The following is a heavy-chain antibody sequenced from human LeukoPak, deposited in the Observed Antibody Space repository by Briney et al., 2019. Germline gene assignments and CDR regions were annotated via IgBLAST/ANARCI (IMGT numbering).Heavy chain of an antibody. CDR2: INSAGDDM. CDR3: ARDLKVVPAALSP. J-gene: IGHJ5*02. Sequence: GGPLRLSCTASGFPFSGYSMNWVRQAPGKGLEWLASINSAGDDMYYADSVRGQFRISRDNARNSLYLEMDGLRAEDTAVYYCARDLKVVPAALSPWGQGTLVTVSS. V-gene: IGHV3-21*01. D-gene: IGHD2-2*01. CDR1: GFPFSGYS.